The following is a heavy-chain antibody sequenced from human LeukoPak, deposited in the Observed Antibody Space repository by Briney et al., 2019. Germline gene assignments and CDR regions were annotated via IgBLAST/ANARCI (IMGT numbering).Heavy chain of an antibody. CDR2: INPYNGNT. CDR1: GCTFTSYG. Sequence: ASVKVSCKASGCTFTSYGISWVRQAPGQGLEWMGWINPYNGNTNYAKKLQGRVTMTRDTSTSTASMELRSLRTDDQAVYYCARPNGDILTGYYVCYFDYWGQGTLVTVSS. J-gene: IGHJ4*02. D-gene: IGHD3-9*01. V-gene: IGHV1-18*01. CDR3: ARPNGDILTGYYVCYFDY.